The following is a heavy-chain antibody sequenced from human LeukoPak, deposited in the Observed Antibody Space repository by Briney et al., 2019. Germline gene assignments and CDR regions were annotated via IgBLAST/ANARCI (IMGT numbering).Heavy chain of an antibody. CDR2: IKPNNGDT. CDR1: GYTFTGYY. D-gene: IGHD1-1*01. Sequence: GASVKVSCKTSGYTFTGYYLHWLRQAPGQGLEWMEWIKPNNGDTNYAQKFQGRVTMTRDTSISTGYMELSRLRSDDTAVYYCARTTPFDYWGQGTLVTVSS. CDR3: ARTTPFDY. J-gene: IGHJ4*02. V-gene: IGHV1-2*02.